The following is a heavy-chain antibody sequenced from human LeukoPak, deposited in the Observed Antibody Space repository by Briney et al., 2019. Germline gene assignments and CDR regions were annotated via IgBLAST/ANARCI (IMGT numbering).Heavy chain of an antibody. CDR2: FDPEDGET. Sequence: APVKVSCKVSGYTLTELPMHWVRQAPGKGLEWMGGFDPEDGETIYAQKFQGRVTMTEDTSTDTAYMELSSLRSEDTAVYYCATARLWFGELAFDYWGQGTLVTVSS. CDR1: GYTLTELP. V-gene: IGHV1-24*01. CDR3: ATARLWFGELAFDY. J-gene: IGHJ4*02. D-gene: IGHD3-10*01.